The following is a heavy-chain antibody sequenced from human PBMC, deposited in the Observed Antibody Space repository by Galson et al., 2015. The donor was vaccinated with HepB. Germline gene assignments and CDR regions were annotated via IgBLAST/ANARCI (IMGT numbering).Heavy chain of an antibody. CDR2: IWYDGSNK. Sequence: SLRLSCAASGFSFSSYGMHWVRQAPGKGLEWVAIIWYDGSNKYYADSVKGRFTISRDNSKNTLYLQMNSLRGEDTAVYYCAGGLRVGDWYWGQGTLVTVSS. CDR1: GFSFSSYG. D-gene: IGHD3-16*01. V-gene: IGHV3-33*01. J-gene: IGHJ4*02. CDR3: AGGLRVGDWY.